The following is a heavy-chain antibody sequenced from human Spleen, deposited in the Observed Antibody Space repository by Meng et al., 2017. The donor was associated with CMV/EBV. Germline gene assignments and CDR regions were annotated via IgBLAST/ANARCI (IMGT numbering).Heavy chain of an antibody. CDR2: IIPIFGTA. CDR1: GGTFSSYA. CDR3: ASSRGRQWLLPSDYYYYYGMDV. V-gene: IGHV1-69*05. J-gene: IGHJ6*02. Sequence: SVKVSCKASGGTFSSYAISWVRQAPGQGLEWMGGIIPIFGTANYAQKFQGRVTITTDESTSTAYMELSSLRSEDTAAYYCASSRGRQWLLPSDYYYYYGMDVWGQGTTVTVSS. D-gene: IGHD6-19*01.